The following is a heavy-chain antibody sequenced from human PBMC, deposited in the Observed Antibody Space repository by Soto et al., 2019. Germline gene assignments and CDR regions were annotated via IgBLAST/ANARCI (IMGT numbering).Heavy chain of an antibody. CDR1: GGSVGSGAYY. V-gene: IGHV4-61*08. CDR2: IQYSGDT. CDR3: ARHDYSDRAFDL. D-gene: IGHD3-22*01. J-gene: IGHJ3*01. Sequence: QVLLQEPGPGLVKPSETLSLTCIVSGGSVGSGAYYWSWIRQPPGNALEWIGYIQYSGDTNYNSSLKSRVAISVDIFRTRFSLKLTSVTAADTAFSYWARHDYSDRAFDLWGQGTMVTVSS.